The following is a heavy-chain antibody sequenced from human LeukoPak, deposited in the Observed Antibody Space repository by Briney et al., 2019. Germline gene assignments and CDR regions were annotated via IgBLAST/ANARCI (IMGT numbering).Heavy chain of an antibody. J-gene: IGHJ6*03. Sequence: PSETLSLTCVVYGGSFSGYYWSWIRQPPGKGLEWIGEINHSGSTNYNPSLKSRVTISVDTSKNQFSLKLTSVTAADTAVYHCARHGWTVYYFYMDVWGKGTTVTISS. CDR1: GGSFSGYY. V-gene: IGHV4-34*01. D-gene: IGHD4-17*01. CDR3: ARHGWTVYYFYMDV. CDR2: INHSGST.